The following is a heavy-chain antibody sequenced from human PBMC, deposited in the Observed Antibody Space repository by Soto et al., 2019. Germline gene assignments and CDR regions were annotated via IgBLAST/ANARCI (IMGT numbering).Heavy chain of an antibody. J-gene: IGHJ4*02. CDR3: ASLYGSGSPSDY. D-gene: IGHD3-10*01. V-gene: IGHV1-46*03. CDR2: INPSGGST. CDR1: GYTFTSYY. Sequence: ASVKVSCKASGYTFTSYYMHWVRQAPGQGLEWMGIINPSGGSTSYAQKFQGRVTMTRDTSTSTDYIELSSLRSEDTAVYYCASLYGSGSPSDYWGQGTLVTVSS.